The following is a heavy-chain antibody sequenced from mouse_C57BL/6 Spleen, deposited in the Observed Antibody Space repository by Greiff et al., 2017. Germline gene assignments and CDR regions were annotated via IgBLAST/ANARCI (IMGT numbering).Heavy chain of an antibody. J-gene: IGHJ3*01. CDR2: ISSGSSTI. CDR1: GFTFSDYG. D-gene: IGHD2-4*01. CDR3: AYDYDGTWFAY. V-gene: IGHV5-17*01. Sequence: DVKLVESGGGLVKPGGSLKLSCAASGFTFSDYGMHWVRPAPEKGLEWVAYISSGSSTIYYADTVKGRFTISRDNAKHTLFLQMTSLRSEDTAMYYCAYDYDGTWFAYWGQGTLVTVSA.